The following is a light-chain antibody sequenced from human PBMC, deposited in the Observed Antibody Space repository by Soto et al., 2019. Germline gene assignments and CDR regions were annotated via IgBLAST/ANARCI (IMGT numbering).Light chain of an antibody. CDR3: QQRSHGLT. Sequence: DIVLTQSPCTLSLSPGDRPTLSCRASQSVSNYVAWYQQRPGQAPRLLIYDASNRATGIPLRFSGSGSGTDFTLTISSLEAEDFAVYYCQQRSHGLTFGGGTKVDIK. CDR1: QSVSNY. J-gene: IGKJ4*01. CDR2: DAS. V-gene: IGKV3-11*01.